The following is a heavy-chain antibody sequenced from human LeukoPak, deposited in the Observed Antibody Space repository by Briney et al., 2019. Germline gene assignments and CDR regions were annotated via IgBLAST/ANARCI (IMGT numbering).Heavy chain of an antibody. CDR1: GGTFSSYA. Sequence: ASVKVSCKASGGTFSSYAISWVRQAPGQGLEWMGRIIPILGIANYAQKLQGRVTITADESTSTAYMELSSLRSEDTAVYYCARVLLRSYIAAAGHFDYWGQGTLVTVSS. J-gene: IGHJ4*02. CDR3: ARVLLRSYIAAAGHFDY. D-gene: IGHD6-13*01. CDR2: IIPILGIA. V-gene: IGHV1-69*04.